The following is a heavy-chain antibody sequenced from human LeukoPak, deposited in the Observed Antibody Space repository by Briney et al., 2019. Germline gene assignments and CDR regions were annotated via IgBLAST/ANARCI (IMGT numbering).Heavy chain of an antibody. D-gene: IGHD1-26*01. Sequence: GESLKTPRKGSGYSFTNYWIGWVRQMPGKGLEGMGIIYPGDSDTRYSPSFQGQVTISADKSISTAYLQWSSLKASDTAMYYCARHRGTWSYYSDYWGQGTLVTVSS. V-gene: IGHV5-51*01. CDR2: IYPGDSDT. CDR3: ARHRGTWSYYSDY. J-gene: IGHJ4*02. CDR1: GYSFTNYW.